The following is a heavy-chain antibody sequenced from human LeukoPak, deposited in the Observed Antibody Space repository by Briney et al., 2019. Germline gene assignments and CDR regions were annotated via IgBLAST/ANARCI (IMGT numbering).Heavy chain of an antibody. CDR2: IYYSGST. CDR3: ARAKQQLVRGTAWFDP. Sequence: KASETLSLTCTVSGGSISSSSYYWGWIRQPPGKGLEWIGSIYYSGSTYYNPSLKSRVTISVDRSKNQFSLKLSSVTAADTAVYYCARAKQQLVRGTAWFDPWGQGTLVTVSS. CDR1: GGSISSSSYY. V-gene: IGHV4-39*07. D-gene: IGHD6-13*01. J-gene: IGHJ5*02.